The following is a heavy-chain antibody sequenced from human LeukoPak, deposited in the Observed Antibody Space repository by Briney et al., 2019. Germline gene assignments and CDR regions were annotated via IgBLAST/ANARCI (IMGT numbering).Heavy chain of an antibody. Sequence: AAVKVSCKASGYTFTSYGISWVRQAPGQGLEWMGWISAYNGNTNYAYKLQGRVTMTTDTSTSTAYMELRSLRSDDTAVYYCARDLGTIFGVVPGYWGQGTLVTVS. CDR3: ARDLGTIFGVVPGY. V-gene: IGHV1-18*01. CDR1: GYTFTSYG. CDR2: ISAYNGNT. D-gene: IGHD3-3*01. J-gene: IGHJ4*02.